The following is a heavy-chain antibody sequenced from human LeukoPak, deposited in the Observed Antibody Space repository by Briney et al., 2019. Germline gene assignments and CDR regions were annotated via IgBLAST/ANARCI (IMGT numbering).Heavy chain of an antibody. CDR1: GFTFDDYG. D-gene: IGHD3-10*01. J-gene: IGHJ6*02. CDR3: AKVGYYGSGSYGMDV. CDR2: IYSGANT. V-gene: IGHV3-53*01. Sequence: GGSLRLSCAASGFTFDDYGMSWVRQAPGKGLEWVSVIYSGANTYYADSVQGRFTISRDTSRNTLYLQMNSLRAEDTAVYYCAKVGYYGSGSYGMDVWGQGTTVTVSS.